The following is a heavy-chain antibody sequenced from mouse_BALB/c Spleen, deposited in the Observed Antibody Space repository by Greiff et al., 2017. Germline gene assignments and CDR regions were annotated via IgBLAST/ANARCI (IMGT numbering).Heavy chain of an antibody. V-gene: IGHV1-69*02. D-gene: IGHD2-3*01. J-gene: IGHJ2*01. CDR1: GYTFTSYW. Sequence: VQLQQPGAELVRPGASVKLSCKASGYTFTSYWINWVKQRPGQGLEWIGNIYPSDSYTNYNQKFKDKATLTVDKSSSTAYMQLSSPTSEDSAVYYCTRQGYSDYWGQGTTLTVSS. CDR2: IYPSDSYT. CDR3: TRQGYSDY.